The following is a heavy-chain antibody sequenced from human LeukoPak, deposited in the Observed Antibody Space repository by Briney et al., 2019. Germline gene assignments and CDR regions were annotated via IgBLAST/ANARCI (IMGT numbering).Heavy chain of an antibody. Sequence: GGALRLSCEASGFTFSNYAMSWVRQTPGKGLEWVSPVTGNGVTTYYADSVKGRFTISKDHLKNTLYLQMNSLRAEDTAIYYCAKDVSEDYRVWGSYRSDSWGHGTLVTVSS. J-gene: IGHJ5*01. CDR1: GFTFSNYA. V-gene: IGHV3-23*01. CDR3: AKDVSEDYRVWGSYRSDS. D-gene: IGHD3-16*02. CDR2: VTGNGVTT.